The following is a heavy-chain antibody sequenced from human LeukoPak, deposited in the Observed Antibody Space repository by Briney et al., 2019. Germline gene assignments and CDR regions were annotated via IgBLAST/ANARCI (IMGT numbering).Heavy chain of an antibody. V-gene: IGHV3-7*05. Sequence: GGSLRLSCAASGFTFSSYEMNWVRQDPGKGLEWVAIIKSDGSAMFYVDSVKGRFTISRDNAKNSLHLQMNSLRAEDTAIYYCARGMSGSCDYWGQGTLVTVSS. CDR3: ARGMSGSCDY. CDR1: GFTFSSYE. CDR2: IKSDGSAM. D-gene: IGHD1-26*01. J-gene: IGHJ4*02.